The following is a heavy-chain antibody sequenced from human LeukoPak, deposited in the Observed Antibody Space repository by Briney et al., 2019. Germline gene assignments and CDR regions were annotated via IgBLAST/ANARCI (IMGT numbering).Heavy chain of an antibody. J-gene: IGHJ4*02. D-gene: IGHD3-3*01. CDR3: ANVYDFWSGYHPPFDY. Sequence: GGSLRLSCAASGFKFSIYAMTWVRQAPGKGLEWVSSIDTSGGSTVYADSVKGRSTISRDNSKNTLYLQMNSLRAEDTAMYHCANVYDFWSGYHPPFDYWGQGTLVTVSS. CDR1: GFKFSIYA. V-gene: IGHV3-23*01. CDR2: IDTSGGST.